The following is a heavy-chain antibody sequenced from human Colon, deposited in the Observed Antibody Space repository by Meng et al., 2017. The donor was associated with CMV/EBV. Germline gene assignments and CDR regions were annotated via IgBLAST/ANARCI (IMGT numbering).Heavy chain of an antibody. V-gene: IGHV3-23*01. CDR2: ISGSGGST. J-gene: IGHJ6*02. Sequence: GESLKISCAASGFTFSSYAMSWVRQAPGKGLEWVSAISGSGGSTYYADSVKGRFTISRDNSKNTLYLQMNSLKTEDTAVYYCTTDPSVVVVAATVYYYGMDVWGQGTTVTVSS. D-gene: IGHD2-15*01. CDR3: TTDPSVVVVAATVYYYGMDV. CDR1: GFTFSSYA.